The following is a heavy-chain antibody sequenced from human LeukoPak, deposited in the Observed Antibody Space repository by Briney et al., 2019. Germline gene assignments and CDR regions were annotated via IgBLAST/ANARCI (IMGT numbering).Heavy chain of an antibody. CDR2: INPNSGST. CDR1: GYTFTGYY. V-gene: IGHV1-2*02. J-gene: IGHJ4*02. CDR3: ARARDIVVVAFDY. Sequence: ASVKVSCKASGYTFTGYYMHWVRQAPGQGLEWMGWINPNSGSTNYAQKFQGRVTMTRDTSISTAYMELSRLRSDDTAVYYCARARDIVVVAFDYWGQGTLVTVSS. D-gene: IGHD2-2*01.